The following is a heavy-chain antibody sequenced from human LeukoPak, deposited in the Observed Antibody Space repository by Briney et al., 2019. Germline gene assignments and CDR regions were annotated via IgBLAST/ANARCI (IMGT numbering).Heavy chain of an antibody. CDR1: GFTFSSYS. CDR2: ISSSSSYI. J-gene: IGHJ4*02. Sequence: GGSLRLSCAASGFTFSSYSMNWVRQAPGKGLEWVSSISSSSSYIYYADSVKGRFTISRDNAKNSLYLQMNSLRAEDTAVYYCARETYYYDSSGYYYPDLFDYWGQGTLVTVSS. CDR3: ARETYYYDSSGYYYPDLFDY. D-gene: IGHD3-22*01. V-gene: IGHV3-21*01.